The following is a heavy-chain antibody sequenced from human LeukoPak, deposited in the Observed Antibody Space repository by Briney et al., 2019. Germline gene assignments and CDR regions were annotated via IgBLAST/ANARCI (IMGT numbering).Heavy chain of an antibody. D-gene: IGHD4-23*01. Sequence: PGGSLRLSCAGSGFPFSNYWMAWVRQAPGKGLEWVANMKKDGGEINYVDSVKGRFTISRDNAKNSLDLQMNSLRVDDTAVYYCVRDRGYSTFDYWGQGTLVIVSS. CDR3: VRDRGYSTFDY. V-gene: IGHV3-7*01. J-gene: IGHJ4*02. CDR1: GFPFSNYW. CDR2: MKKDGGEI.